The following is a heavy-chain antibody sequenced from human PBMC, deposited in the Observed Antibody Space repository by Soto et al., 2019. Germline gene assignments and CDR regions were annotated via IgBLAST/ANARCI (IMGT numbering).Heavy chain of an antibody. Sequence: QVQLVESGGGVVQPGRSLRLSCAASGFDFSTYGMHWVHQAPGKGPEWVAVIWYDGSNKYYADSVRGRFIISRDNSKSTLFLQLNSLRTEDTAVYYCARAVGPFDYWGQGSLVTVSS. CDR3: ARAVGPFDY. V-gene: IGHV3-33*01. D-gene: IGHD1-26*01. CDR2: IWYDGSNK. CDR1: GFDFSTYG. J-gene: IGHJ4*02.